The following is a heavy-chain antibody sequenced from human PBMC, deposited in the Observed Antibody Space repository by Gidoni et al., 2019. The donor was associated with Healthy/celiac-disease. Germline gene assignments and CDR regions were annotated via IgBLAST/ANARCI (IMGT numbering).Heavy chain of an antibody. CDR2: ISGSGGST. V-gene: IGHV3-23*01. Sequence: EVQPLESGGGLVQPGGSLRLSCAASGFTFSSYAMSWVRQAPGKGLEWVSAISGSGGSTYYADSVKGRFTISRDNSKNTLYLQMNSLRAEDTAVYYCAKVVTVVSLVYYFDYWGQGTLVTVSS. CDR1: GFTFSSYA. J-gene: IGHJ4*02. CDR3: AKVVTVVSLVYYFDY. D-gene: IGHD2-8*01.